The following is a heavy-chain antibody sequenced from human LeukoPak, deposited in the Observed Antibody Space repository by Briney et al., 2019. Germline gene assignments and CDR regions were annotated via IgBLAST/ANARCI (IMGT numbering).Heavy chain of an antibody. D-gene: IGHD2-21*02. Sequence: GGSLRLSCAASGFTFSSYFMNWVRQAPGKGLEWVSSISSTSNYIYYADSVKGRLTISRDNAKNSLYLQMNSLRAEDTAAYYCARGLCGGDCYSDWGQGTLVTVSS. CDR2: ISSTSNYI. CDR3: ARGLCGGDCYSD. CDR1: GFTFSSYF. V-gene: IGHV3-21*01. J-gene: IGHJ4*02.